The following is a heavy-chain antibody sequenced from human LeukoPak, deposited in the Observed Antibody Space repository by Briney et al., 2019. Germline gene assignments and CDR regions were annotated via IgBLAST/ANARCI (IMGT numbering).Heavy chain of an antibody. D-gene: IGHD3-10*01. V-gene: IGHV3-66*01. CDR2: IYSGGST. CDR1: GFTVSSNY. J-gene: IGHJ3*02. CDR3: AREELWFGELRRSLAFDI. Sequence: AGGSLRLSCAASGFTVSSNYMSWVRQAPGKGLEWVSVIYSGGSTYYADSVKGRFTISRGNSKNTLYLQMNSLRAEDTAVYYCAREELWFGELRRSLAFDIWGQGTMVTVSS.